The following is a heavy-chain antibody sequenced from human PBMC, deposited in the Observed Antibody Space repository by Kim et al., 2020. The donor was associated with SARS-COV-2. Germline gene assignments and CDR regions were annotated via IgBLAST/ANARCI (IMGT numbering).Heavy chain of an antibody. V-gene: IGHV3-15*01. J-gene: IGHJ3*02. Sequence: GGSLRLSCAASGFTFSNAWMSWVRQAPGKGLEWVGRIKSKTDGGTTDYAAPVKGRFTISRDDSKNTLYLQMNSLKTEDTAVYYCTTDLFSYFDWLYDETDAFDIWGQGTMVTVSS. D-gene: IGHD3-9*01. CDR3: TTDLFSYFDWLYDETDAFDI. CDR2: IKSKTDGGTT. CDR1: GFTFSNAW.